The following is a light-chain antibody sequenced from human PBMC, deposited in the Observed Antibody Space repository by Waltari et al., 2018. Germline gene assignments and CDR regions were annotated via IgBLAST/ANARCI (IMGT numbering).Light chain of an antibody. CDR1: SSNIGSNH. V-gene: IGLV1-47*01. J-gene: IGLJ1*01. CDR2: RND. Sequence: QSVLTQPPSASGTPGQRVTISCSGSSSNIGSNHVYWYQQLPGMAPTLLIYRNDQRPSGVPDRFSGSKSGSSASLAISGLRSEDEADYDCGAWDDSLSGHYVFGTGTKVTVL. CDR3: GAWDDSLSGHYV.